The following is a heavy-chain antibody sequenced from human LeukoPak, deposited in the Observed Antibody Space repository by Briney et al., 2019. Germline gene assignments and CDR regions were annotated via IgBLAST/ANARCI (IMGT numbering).Heavy chain of an antibody. CDR3: ARVNNYYDSSGYLYYFDN. J-gene: IGHJ4*02. CDR1: GYTFTSYY. CDR2: INPNSGGT. Sequence: ASVKVSCKASGYTFTSYYIHWVRQAPGQGLERMGWINPNSGGTNTAQKFQGRVTMTRDTSLSTAYMELSRLRSDDTAVYYCARVNNYYDSSGYLYYFDNWGQGTLVTVSS. V-gene: IGHV1-2*02. D-gene: IGHD3-22*01.